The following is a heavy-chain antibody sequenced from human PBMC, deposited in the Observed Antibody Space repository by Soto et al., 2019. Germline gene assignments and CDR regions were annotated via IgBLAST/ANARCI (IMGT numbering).Heavy chain of an antibody. V-gene: IGHV1-3*01. Sequence: ASVKVSCKASGYTITTHAMHWVRQAPGQGLEWVGWINAGYGKTKYSENFQGRVIVTRDTSANTAYMELSSLRSEDTAVYFCARHGKNYSAGSGSYYFDFWGQGTLATVSS. CDR2: INAGYGKT. J-gene: IGHJ4*02. CDR1: GYTITTHA. D-gene: IGHD3-22*01. CDR3: ARHGKNYSAGSGSYYFDF.